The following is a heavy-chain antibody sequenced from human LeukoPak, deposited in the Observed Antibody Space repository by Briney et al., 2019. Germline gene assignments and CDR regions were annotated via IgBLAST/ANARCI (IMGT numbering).Heavy chain of an antibody. J-gene: IGHJ4*02. CDR2: ISAYNDNT. V-gene: IGHV1-18*01. Sequence: ASVKVSCKASGYTFTSYDINWVRQAPGQGLEWMGWISAYNDNTSYAQMFQDRVTMSTDTSTSTAYMELRSLRFDDTAVYYCARLGYCSSNSCYGVDYWGQGTLVTVSS. CDR3: ARLGYCSSNSCYGVDY. CDR1: GYTFTSYD. D-gene: IGHD2-2*01.